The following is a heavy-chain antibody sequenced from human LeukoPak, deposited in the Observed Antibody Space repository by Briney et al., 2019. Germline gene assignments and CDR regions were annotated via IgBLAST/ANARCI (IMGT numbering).Heavy chain of an antibody. J-gene: IGHJ4*02. CDR1: GGSISSYY. Sequence: SETLSLTCTVSGGSISSYYWSWIRQPAGKGLEWIGRIYTSGSTNYNPSLKSRVTMSVDTSKNQFSLKLSSVTAADTAVYYCARRSSGATRYYFDYWGQGTLVTVSS. CDR2: IYTSGST. CDR3: ARRSSGATRYYFDY. V-gene: IGHV4-4*07. D-gene: IGHD1-26*01.